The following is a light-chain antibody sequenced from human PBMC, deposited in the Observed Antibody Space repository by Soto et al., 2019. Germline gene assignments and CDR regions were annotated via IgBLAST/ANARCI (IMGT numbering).Light chain of an antibody. Sequence: DIQLTQSPSFLSASVGDRVTITCRASQGISSSLAWYQQKPGKAPKLLIYAASTLQSGVPSSFSGSGSGTEFTITISSLQPEDFATYYCQQLSSYPRTFGGGTKVEIK. CDR1: QGISSS. J-gene: IGKJ4*01. CDR3: QQLSSYPRT. V-gene: IGKV1-9*01. CDR2: AAS.